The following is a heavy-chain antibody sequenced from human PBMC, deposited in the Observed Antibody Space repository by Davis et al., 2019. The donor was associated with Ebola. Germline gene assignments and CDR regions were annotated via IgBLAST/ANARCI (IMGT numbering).Heavy chain of an antibody. CDR1: GGSLSGYY. CDR2: IYYSGST. Sequence: PSETLSLTCSVYGGSLSGYYWSWIRQPPEKGLEWIGYIYYSGSTIYNPSLKSRLTMSVDTSKNQFSLKLNSVTAADTAVYYCARDSQWLGIDSWGQGTLVTAAS. CDR3: ARDSQWLGIDS. D-gene: IGHD6-19*01. J-gene: IGHJ4*02. V-gene: IGHV4-34*09.